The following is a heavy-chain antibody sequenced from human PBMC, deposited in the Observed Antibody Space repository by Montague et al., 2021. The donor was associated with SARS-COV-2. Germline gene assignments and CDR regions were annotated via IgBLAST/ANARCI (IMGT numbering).Heavy chain of an antibody. CDR3: AREDQLLHDAFDI. V-gene: IGHV3-30-3*01. CDR1: GFTFSSYA. J-gene: IGHJ3*02. Sequence: SLRLSCAASGFTFSSYAMHWVRQAPGKRLEWVAVISYDGSNKYYADSVKGRFTISRDNSKNTLYLQMNSLRAEDTAVYYCAREDQLLHDAFDIWGQGTMVTVSS. D-gene: IGHD2-2*01. CDR2: ISYDGSNK.